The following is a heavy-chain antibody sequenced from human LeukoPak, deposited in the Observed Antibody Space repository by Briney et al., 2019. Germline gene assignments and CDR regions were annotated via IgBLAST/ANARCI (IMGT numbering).Heavy chain of an antibody. CDR1: GGSISSYY. D-gene: IGHD6-13*01. CDR3: AREAGSSWSRGLDI. Sequence: RSETLSLTCTVSGGSISSYYWSWIRQPAGKGLEWIGRIYMSGSTNYNSSLKSRVNMSVDTSKNQFSLNLSSVTAADTAVYYCAREAGSSWSRGLDIWGQGTVVTVSS. V-gene: IGHV4-4*07. CDR2: IYMSGST. J-gene: IGHJ3*02.